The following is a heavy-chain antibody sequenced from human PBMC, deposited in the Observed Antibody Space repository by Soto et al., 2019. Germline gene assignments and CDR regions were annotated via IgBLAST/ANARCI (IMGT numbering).Heavy chain of an antibody. D-gene: IGHD3-22*01. Sequence: GGSLRLSCAASGFTFDDYAMHWVRQAPGKGLEWVSGISWNSGSIGYADSVKGRFTISRDNAKNSLYLQMNSLRAEDTALYYCARGGYYYDSSGYYFDYWGQGTLVTVSS. CDR2: ISWNSGSI. CDR3: ARGGYYYDSSGYYFDY. CDR1: GFTFDDYA. V-gene: IGHV3-9*01. J-gene: IGHJ4*02.